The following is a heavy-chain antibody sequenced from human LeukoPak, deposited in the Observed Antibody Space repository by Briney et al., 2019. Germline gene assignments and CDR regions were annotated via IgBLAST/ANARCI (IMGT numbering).Heavy chain of an antibody. CDR1: GFPLSRYW. CDR3: TSGWYWGDY. J-gene: IGHJ4*02. V-gene: IGHV3-74*01. D-gene: IGHD6-19*01. Sequence: PGGSLRLSCAASGFPLSRYWMHRVRQVPGKGLVWVSRITTDGTITAYADCVMALFTISRDNAKITLYLQMNSLRADDTAVYYCTSGWYWGDYWGQGTRVTVSS. CDR2: ITTDGTIT.